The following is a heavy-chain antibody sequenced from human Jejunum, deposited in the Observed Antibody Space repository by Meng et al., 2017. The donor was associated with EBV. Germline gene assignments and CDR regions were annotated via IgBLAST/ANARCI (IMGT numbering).Heavy chain of an antibody. J-gene: IGHJ4*02. V-gene: IGHV1-18*04. CDR1: GYTLSDFG. CDR3: ARCGAAVTMYFDW. D-gene: IGHD4-17*01. Sequence: QVLLVQSGTEVKEPGVSVKVACKASGYTLSDFGITWVRQVPGQGLEWMGWTSTDNGNTNSAQKFQGRVTMTTDTSTSTAYMELRSLRSDDTAIYYCARCGAAVTMYFDWWGQGTLVTVSS. CDR2: TSTDNGNT.